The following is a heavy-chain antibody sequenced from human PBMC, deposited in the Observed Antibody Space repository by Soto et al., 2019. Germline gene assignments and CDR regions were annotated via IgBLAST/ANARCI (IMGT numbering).Heavy chain of an antibody. V-gene: IGHV1-2*04. Sequence: ASVKVSCKASGYTFTGYYMHWVRQAPGQRLERMRWINPNSGGTNYAQKFQGWVTMTRDTSISTAYMELSRLRSDDTAVYYCARDLGDGYCIGGSCYGELDYWGQGTLVTVS. CDR2: INPNSGGT. CDR1: GYTFTGYY. J-gene: IGHJ4*02. CDR3: ARDLGDGYCIGGSCYGELDY. D-gene: IGHD2-15*01.